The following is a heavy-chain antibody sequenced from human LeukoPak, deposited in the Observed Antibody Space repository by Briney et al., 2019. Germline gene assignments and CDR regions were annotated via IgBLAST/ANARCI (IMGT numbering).Heavy chain of an antibody. CDR3: ARNSYDYGDYGGGWFDP. Sequence: SETLSLTCTVSGGSISSYYWSWIRQPAGKGLEWIGRIYTSGSTNYNPPLKSRVTMSVDTSKNQFSLKLSSVTAADTAVYYCARNSYDYGDYGGGWFDPWGQGTLVTVSS. CDR2: IYTSGST. D-gene: IGHD4-17*01. V-gene: IGHV4-4*07. CDR1: GGSISSYY. J-gene: IGHJ5*02.